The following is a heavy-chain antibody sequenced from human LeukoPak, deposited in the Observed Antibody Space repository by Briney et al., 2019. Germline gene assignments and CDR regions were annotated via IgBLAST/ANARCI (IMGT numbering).Heavy chain of an antibody. V-gene: IGHV3-33*01. D-gene: IGHD5-24*01. J-gene: IGHJ4*02. CDR3: ARDGYNQAFDY. Sequence: GGSLRLSCAASGFTLSSSGMHWVRQAPGKGLEWVAIIWYDGSNRYYADSVKGRFTISRDNSKNTLYLQMNSLRAEDTAVYYCARDGYNQAFDYWGQGTLVTVSS. CDR2: IWYDGSNR. CDR1: GFTLSSSG.